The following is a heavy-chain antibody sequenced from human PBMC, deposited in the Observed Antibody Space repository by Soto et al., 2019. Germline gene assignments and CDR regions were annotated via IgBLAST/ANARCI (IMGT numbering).Heavy chain of an antibody. CDR2: INPSGGST. V-gene: IGHV1-46*01. J-gene: IGHJ6*02. CDR1: GYTFSSQY. D-gene: IGHD3-9*01. Sequence: GASVKVSCKASGYTFSSQYMNWVRQAPGQRLEWMGIINPSGGSTSSAQKFQGRLTLTRDISTSTFYMELSSLRSEDTAVYYCAIAYLTCYPAYYYYGLDVWCQGTTVTVSS. CDR3: AIAYLTCYPAYYYYGLDV.